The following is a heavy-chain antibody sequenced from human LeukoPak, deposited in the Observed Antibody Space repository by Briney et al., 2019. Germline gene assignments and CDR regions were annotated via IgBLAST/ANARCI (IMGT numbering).Heavy chain of an antibody. Sequence: PGGSLRLSCAASGFTFRSYAMSWVRQAPGKGLEWVSAISGSGGGTDYADSVKGRFTISRDNSKNTLYLQMNSLRAEDTAVYYCAKDSGTIAVAGTDYWGQGTLVTVSS. D-gene: IGHD6-19*01. CDR3: AKDSGTIAVAGTDY. J-gene: IGHJ4*02. CDR2: ISGSGGGT. CDR1: GFTFRSYA. V-gene: IGHV3-23*01.